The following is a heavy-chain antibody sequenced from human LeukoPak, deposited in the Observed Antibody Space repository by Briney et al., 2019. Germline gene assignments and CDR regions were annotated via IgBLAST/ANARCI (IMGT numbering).Heavy chain of an antibody. D-gene: IGHD5-12*01. J-gene: IGHJ4*02. CDR2: ISYDGSNK. Sequence: PGGSLRLSCAASGFTFSSYGMHWVRQAPGKGLEWVAVISYDGSNKYYADSVKGRFTISRDNSKSTPYLQMNSLRAEDTAVYYCANPPNSGYDSAHIFDYWGQGTLVTVSS. CDR3: ANPPNSGYDSAHIFDY. V-gene: IGHV3-30*18. CDR1: GFTFSSYG.